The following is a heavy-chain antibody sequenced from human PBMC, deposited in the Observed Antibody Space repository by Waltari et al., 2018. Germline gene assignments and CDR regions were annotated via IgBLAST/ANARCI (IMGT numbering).Heavy chain of an antibody. J-gene: IGHJ4*02. CDR1: GFPLSSYG. D-gene: IGHD5-12*01. Sequence: QVQLVESGGGVVQPGRSLRLSCAASGFPLSSYGMHWVRPAPGKGLEWVAVTSYDGSKKYYVDSVKGRFTISRDNSKNTLYLQMNSLRAEDTAVYYCARDLGDGYNSADYWGQGTLVTVSS. V-gene: IGHV3-30*03. CDR2: TSYDGSKK. CDR3: ARDLGDGYNSADY.